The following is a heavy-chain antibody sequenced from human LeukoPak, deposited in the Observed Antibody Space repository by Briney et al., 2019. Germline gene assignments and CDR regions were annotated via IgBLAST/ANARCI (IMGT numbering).Heavy chain of an antibody. V-gene: IGHV1-8*03. CDR2: INPNSGNT. CDR3: ARAWSDTYYYYYMDV. Sequence: VASVKVSCKASGYTFTGYYMHWVRQAPGQGLEWMGWINPNSGNTGYAQKFQGRVTITRNTSISTAYMELSSLRSEDTAVYYCARAWSDTYYYYYMDVWGKGTTVTVSS. J-gene: IGHJ6*03. CDR1: GYTFTGYY. D-gene: IGHD5-18*01.